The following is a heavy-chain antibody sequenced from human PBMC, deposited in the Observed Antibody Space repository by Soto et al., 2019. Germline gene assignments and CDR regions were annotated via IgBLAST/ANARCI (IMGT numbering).Heavy chain of an antibody. D-gene: IGHD3-16*01. J-gene: IGHJ4*02. CDR3: AREGDGFDGFDY. CDR2: INSDGSST. Sequence: EVQLVESGGGLVQPGGSLRLSCAASGFTFSSYWMHWVRQAPGTGLVWVSRINSDGSSTSYADSVKGRFTLSRDNAKNTLYLQMNSLRAEDTAVYYGAREGDGFDGFDYWGQGTLVAVSS. V-gene: IGHV3-74*01. CDR1: GFTFSSYW.